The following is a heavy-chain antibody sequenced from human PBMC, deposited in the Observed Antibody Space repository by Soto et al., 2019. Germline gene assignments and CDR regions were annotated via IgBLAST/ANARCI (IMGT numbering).Heavy chain of an antibody. CDR2: IYHSGNT. CDR3: ARRWGEGRVDY. V-gene: IGHV4-39*07. D-gene: IGHD3-10*01. Sequence: ETLSLTCTVSGGSISSSSYYWGWIRQPPGKGLDWIGEIYHSGNTNYNPSLKSRVTMAVDKSRNQFSLKLSSVTAADTAVYYCARRWGEGRVDYWGQGTLVTVSS. J-gene: IGHJ4*02. CDR1: GGSISSSSYY.